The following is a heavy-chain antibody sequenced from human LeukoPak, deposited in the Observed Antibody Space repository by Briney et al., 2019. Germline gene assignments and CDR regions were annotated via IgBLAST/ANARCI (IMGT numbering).Heavy chain of an antibody. CDR2: ISGSGGST. Sequence: GGSLRLSCAASGFTFSSYAMSWVRQAPGKGLEWVSAISGSGGSTYYADSVKGRFTISRDNSKNTLYLQMNRLRAEDTAVYYCAKGDGYSYEKYGMDVWGQGTTVTVSS. V-gene: IGHV3-23*01. CDR3: AKGDGYSYEKYGMDV. J-gene: IGHJ6*02. D-gene: IGHD5-18*01. CDR1: GFTFSSYA.